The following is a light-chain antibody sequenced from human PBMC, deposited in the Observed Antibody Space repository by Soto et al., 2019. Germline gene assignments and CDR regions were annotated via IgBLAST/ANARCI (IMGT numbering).Light chain of an antibody. J-gene: IGKJ4*01. Sequence: EIVLTQSPGTLSLSPGERATVSCRASRSVVSGYVAWYQQKPGQAPRLVIFGASTRATGIPDRFSGGGSGTDFTLTISGLEPEDFAVYYCQHYADSPTFGRGTKV. V-gene: IGKV3-20*01. CDR2: GAS. CDR1: RSVVSGY. CDR3: QHYADSPT.